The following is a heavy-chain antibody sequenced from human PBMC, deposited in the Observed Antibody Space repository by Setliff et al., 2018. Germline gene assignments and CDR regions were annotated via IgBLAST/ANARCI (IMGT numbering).Heavy chain of an antibody. CDR2: IDWDDDK. V-gene: IGHV2-70*04. CDR1: GFSLNTSGMR. D-gene: IGHD2-2*01. CDR3: ARISASRSHFDY. Sequence: SGPTLVNPTQTLTLTCTFSGFSLNTSGMRVSWIRQPPGKALEWLARIDWDDDKFYSTSLKTRLTISKDTSKKQVVLTMTNMDPVDTATYYCARISASRSHFDYWGPGTLVTVSS. J-gene: IGHJ4*02.